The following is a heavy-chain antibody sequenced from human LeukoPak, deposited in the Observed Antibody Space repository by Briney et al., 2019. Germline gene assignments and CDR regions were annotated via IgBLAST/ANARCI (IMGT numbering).Heavy chain of an antibody. CDR2: IYYSGST. D-gene: IGHD6-19*01. CDR3: ARVRVAVAGFDY. CDR1: GGSISSYY. Sequence: SETLSLTCTVSGGSISSYYWTWIRQPPGKGLEWIGYIYYSGSTNYNPSLNSRVTISVDTSKNQFSLELSSVSAADTAVYYCARVRVAVAGFDYWGQGTLVTVSS. J-gene: IGHJ4*02. V-gene: IGHV4-59*01.